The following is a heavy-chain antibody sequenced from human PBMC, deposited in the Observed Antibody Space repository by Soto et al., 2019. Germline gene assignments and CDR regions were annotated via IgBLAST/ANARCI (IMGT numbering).Heavy chain of an antibody. V-gene: IGHV1-18*01. CDR2: ISAYNGNT. J-gene: IGHJ6*02. CDR1: GYTFTSYG. D-gene: IGHD3-10*01. CDR3: ARDPAFGYYYGMDV. Sequence: ASVKVSCKASGYTFTSYGISWVRQAPGQGLEWMGWISAYNGNTNYAQKLQGRVTMTRDTSISTAYMELSRLRSDDTAVYYCARDPAFGYYYGMDVWGQGTTVTVSS.